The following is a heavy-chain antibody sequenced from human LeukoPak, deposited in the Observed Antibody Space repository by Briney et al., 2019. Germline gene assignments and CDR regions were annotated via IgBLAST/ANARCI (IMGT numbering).Heavy chain of an antibody. J-gene: IGHJ4*02. CDR3: VSMVRGVIMEYYFDY. D-gene: IGHD3-10*01. CDR1: GFTFSSYS. V-gene: IGHV3-21*01. CDR2: ISSSSSYI. Sequence: PGGSLRLSCAASGFTFSSYSMNWVRQAPGKGLEWVSSISSSSSYIYYADSVKGRFTISRDNAKNSPYLQMNSLRAEDTAVYYCVSMVRGVIMEYYFDYWGQGTLVTVSS.